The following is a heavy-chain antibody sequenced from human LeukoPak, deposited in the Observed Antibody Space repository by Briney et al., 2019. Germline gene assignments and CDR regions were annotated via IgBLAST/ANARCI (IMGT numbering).Heavy chain of an antibody. CDR1: GFTLSSYT. CDR3: ARESRAVACDSSGDDAFDI. Sequence: GGSLRLSCAASGFTLSSYTLNWVRQAPGKGLEWVSSITSSSSYIYYADSVKGRFAISRDDAKNSLYLQMNSLRAEDTAVYYCARESRAVACDSSGDDAFDIWGQGTMVTVSS. J-gene: IGHJ3*02. D-gene: IGHD3-22*01. V-gene: IGHV3-21*06. CDR2: ITSSSSYI.